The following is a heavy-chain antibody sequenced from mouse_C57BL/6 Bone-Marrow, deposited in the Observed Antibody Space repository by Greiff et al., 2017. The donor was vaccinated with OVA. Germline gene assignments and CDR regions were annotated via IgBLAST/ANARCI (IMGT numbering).Heavy chain of an antibody. CDR1: GYTFTSYW. V-gene: IGHV1-52*01. Sequence: QVQLQQPGAELVRPGSSVKLSCKASGYTFTSYWMHWVKQRPIQGLEWIGNIDPSDSEPHYNQKFKDKATLTVAKSSSTAYMQLSSQTSEESAVYYSTLITTVVPYYAMDDWGQGTSVTVSS. D-gene: IGHD1-1*01. CDR3: TLITTVVPYYAMDD. CDR2: IDPSDSEP. J-gene: IGHJ4*01.